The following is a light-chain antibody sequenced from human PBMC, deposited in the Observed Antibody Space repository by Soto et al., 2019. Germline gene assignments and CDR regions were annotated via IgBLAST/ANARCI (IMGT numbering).Light chain of an antibody. V-gene: IGKV1-5*01. J-gene: IGKJ2*01. Sequence: DIQMTQSPSTLSASVGARVTITCRASQSVSSWLAWYQQRPGNAPKLLIYAASSLESGVPSRFSGSGSGTEFPLTISSRQPDVFATYYCHQYKSYSPTLGQGTNLEI. CDR1: QSVSSW. CDR2: AAS. CDR3: HQYKSYSPT.